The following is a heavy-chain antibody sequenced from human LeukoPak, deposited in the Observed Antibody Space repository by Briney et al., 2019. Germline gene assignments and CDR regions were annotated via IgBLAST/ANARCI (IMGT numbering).Heavy chain of an antibody. CDR3: ATILLFGESPWDYYYGMDV. V-gene: IGHV1-2*06. D-gene: IGHD3-10*01. CDR1: GYTFTGYY. CDR2: INPNSGGT. J-gene: IGHJ6*02. Sequence: ASVKVSCKASGYTFTGYYMHWVRQAPGQGLEWMGRINPNSGGTNYAQKFQGRVTMTRDTSISTAYMELSRLRSDDTAVYYCATILLFGESPWDYYYGMDVWGQGTTVTVSS.